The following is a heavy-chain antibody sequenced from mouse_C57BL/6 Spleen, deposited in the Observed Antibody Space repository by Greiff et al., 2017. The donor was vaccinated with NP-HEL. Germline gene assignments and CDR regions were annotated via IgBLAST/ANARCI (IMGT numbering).Heavy chain of an antibody. CDR1: GYTFTDYY. CDR2: INPKNGGT. J-gene: IGHJ3*01. D-gene: IGHD2-1*01. CDR3: ASNYGFAY. Sequence: VQLQQSGPELVKPGASVKISCKASGYTFTDYYMNWVKQSHGKSLEWIGDINPKNGGTSYNQKFKGKATLTVAKSSSTAYMELRSLTSEDSAVYYCASNYGFAYWGQGTLVTVSA. V-gene: IGHV1-26*01.